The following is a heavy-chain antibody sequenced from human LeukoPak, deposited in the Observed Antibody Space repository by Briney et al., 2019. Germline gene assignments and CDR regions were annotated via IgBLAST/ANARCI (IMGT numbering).Heavy chain of an antibody. D-gene: IGHD7-27*01. CDR2: ISSSRSSR. J-gene: IGHJ4*02. CDR1: GFTFSRYS. Sequence: GGSLRLSCASSGFTFSRYSMNWVCQAPGEGVEWVSSISSSRSSRSYDDPMNGRFTTSRDNAKNSLYLQMNSLRAADTAVYYCAKDGGLWVSAHWGDSWGRGTLVTVSS. V-gene: IGHV3-21*01. CDR3: AKDGGLWVSAHWGDS.